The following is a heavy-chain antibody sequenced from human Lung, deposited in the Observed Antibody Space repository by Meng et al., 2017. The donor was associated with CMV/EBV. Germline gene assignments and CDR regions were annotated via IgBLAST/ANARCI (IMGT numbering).Heavy chain of an antibody. V-gene: IGHV1-18*01. J-gene: IGHJ4*02. CDR3: AKDYFSDIRSLEN. CDR1: GYRFSAYG. Sequence: ASXXVSXKASGYRFSAYGVSWVRQAPGQRLEWMGWISAYNGNTMYAERVQGRVTITADTSTSTAYMELRSLRSDDTAINYCAKDYFSDIRSLENWGQGTLVTVSS. CDR2: ISAYNGNT. D-gene: IGHD3-3*01.